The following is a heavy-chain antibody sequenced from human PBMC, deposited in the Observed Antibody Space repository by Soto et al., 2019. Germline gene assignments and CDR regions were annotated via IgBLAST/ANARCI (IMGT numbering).Heavy chain of an antibody. V-gene: IGHV1-69*12. D-gene: IGHD3-3*02. CDR2: IMPIFATP. J-gene: IGHJ6*02. CDR1: GGTFSTSA. Sequence: QVQLMQSGAEVKKPGSSVKVSCKASGGTFSTSAISWVRQAPGEGLEWVGGIMPIFATPDYAQKFQGRVTISADESTXTAPLELTSLTTDDTAVYYCARDKDRQQLGGNYYYILDVWGQGTAITVSS. CDR3: ARDKDRQQLGGNYYYILDV.